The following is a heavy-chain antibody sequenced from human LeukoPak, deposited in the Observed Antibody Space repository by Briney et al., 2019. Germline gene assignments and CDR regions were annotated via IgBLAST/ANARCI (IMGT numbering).Heavy chain of an antibody. CDR2: INHSGST. D-gene: IGHD2-21*02. CDR3: ARTYCGGDCQFDY. J-gene: IGHJ4*02. CDR1: GGSFSGYY. Sequence: KASETLSLTCAVYGGSFSGYYWSWIRQPPGKGLEWIGEINHSGSTNYNPSLKSRVTISVDTSKNQFSLKLSSVTAADTAVYYCARTYCGGDCQFDYWGQGTLVTVSS. V-gene: IGHV4-34*01.